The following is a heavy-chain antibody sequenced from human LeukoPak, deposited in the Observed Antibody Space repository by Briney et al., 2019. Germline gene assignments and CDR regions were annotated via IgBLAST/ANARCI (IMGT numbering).Heavy chain of an antibody. D-gene: IGHD1-26*01. J-gene: IGHJ4*02. V-gene: IGHV3-30-3*01. CDR1: GFTFSSYA. Sequence: GGSLRLSCAASGFTFSSYAMYWVRQAPGKGLEWVAVISYDGSNKYYADSVKGRFTISRDNAKNSLYLQMNSLGAEDTALYYCAKEGGLQVGAIDYWGQGTLVAVSS. CDR2: ISYDGSNK. CDR3: AKEGGLQVGAIDY.